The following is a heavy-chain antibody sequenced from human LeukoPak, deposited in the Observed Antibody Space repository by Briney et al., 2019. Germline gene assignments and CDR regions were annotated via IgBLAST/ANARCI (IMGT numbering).Heavy chain of an antibody. CDR3: ASRAGGDHHQYSYGPGLYYYYMDV. V-gene: IGHV1-69*05. CDR2: IIPIFGTA. CDR1: GGTFSSYA. J-gene: IGHJ6*03. Sequence: GASVKVSCKASGGTFSSYAISWVRQAPGQGLEWMGGIIPIFGTANYAQKFQGRVTITTDESTSTAYMELSSLRSEDTAVYYCASRAGGDHHQYSYGPGLYYYYMDVWGKGTTVTVSS. D-gene: IGHD5-18*01.